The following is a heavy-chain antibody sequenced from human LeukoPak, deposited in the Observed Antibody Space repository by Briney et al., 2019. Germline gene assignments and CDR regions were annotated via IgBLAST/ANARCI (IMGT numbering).Heavy chain of an antibody. J-gene: IGHJ5*02. D-gene: IGHD6-13*01. CDR3: ARLAPYSSSWYIGSWFDP. V-gene: IGHV1-18*01. CDR1: GYTFTSYG. CDR2: ISAYNGNT. Sequence: ASVKVSCKASGYTFTSYGISWVRQAPGQGLEWMGWISAYNGNTNYAQKLQGRVTMTTDTSTSTAYMELRSLGSDDTAVYYCARLAPYSSSWYIGSWFDPWGQGTLVTVSS.